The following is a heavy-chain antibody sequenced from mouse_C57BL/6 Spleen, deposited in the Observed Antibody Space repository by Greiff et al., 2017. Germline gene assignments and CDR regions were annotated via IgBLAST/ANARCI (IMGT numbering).Heavy chain of an antibody. CDR2: LYPGDGDT. V-gene: IGHV1-82*01. CDR1: GYAFSSSW. J-gene: IGHJ4*01. D-gene: IGHD1-1*01. Sequence: VQLQESGPELVKPGASVKISCKASGYAFSSSWMNWVKQRPGKGLEWIGRLYPGDGDTNYNGKFKGKATLTADKSSSTAYMQLSSLTSEDSAVYFCARRGSMVVATDAMDYWGQGTSVTVSS. CDR3: ARRGSMVVATDAMDY.